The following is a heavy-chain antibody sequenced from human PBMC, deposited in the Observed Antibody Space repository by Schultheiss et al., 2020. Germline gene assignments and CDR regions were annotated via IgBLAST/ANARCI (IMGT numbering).Heavy chain of an antibody. V-gene: IGHV4-59*08. CDR3: ARHRAARFGEDGMDV. J-gene: IGHJ6*02. Sequence: SQTLSLTCTVSGGSISSYYWSWIRQPPGKGLEWIGYIYYSGSTNYNPSLKSRVTISVDTSKNQFSLKLSSVTAADTAVYYCARHRAARFGEDGMDVWGQGTTVTVSS. CDR2: IYYSGST. CDR1: GGSISSYY. D-gene: IGHD3-10*01.